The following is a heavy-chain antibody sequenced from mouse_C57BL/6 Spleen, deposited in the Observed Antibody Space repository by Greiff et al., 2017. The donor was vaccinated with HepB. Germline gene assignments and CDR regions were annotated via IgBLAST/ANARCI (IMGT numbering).Heavy chain of an antibody. CDR1: GYTFTSYW. J-gene: IGHJ2*01. V-gene: IGHV1-64*01. CDR2: IHPNSGST. CDR3: APNYYGSSYVGS. D-gene: IGHD1-1*01. Sequence: QVQLQQPGAELVKPGASVKLSCKASGYTFTSYWMHWVKQRPGQGLEWIGMIHPNSGSTNYNEKFKSKATLTVDKSSSTAYMQLSSLTSEDSAVYYCAPNYYGSSYVGSWGQGTTLTVSS.